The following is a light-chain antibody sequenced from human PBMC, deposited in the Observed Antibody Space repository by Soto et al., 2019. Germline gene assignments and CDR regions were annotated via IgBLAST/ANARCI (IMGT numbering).Light chain of an antibody. CDR2: DAS. CDR1: QRISSD. Sequence: EIVLTQSPATLSLSPGERATLSCRASQRISSDLAWDQQKPVQAPRIFIYDASNRVTGIPARFCSSGSGTDCTLTISTLQTEDFAVYYCQQRSSCPRTFGQGTKVEI. CDR3: QQRSSCPRT. V-gene: IGKV3-11*01. J-gene: IGKJ1*01.